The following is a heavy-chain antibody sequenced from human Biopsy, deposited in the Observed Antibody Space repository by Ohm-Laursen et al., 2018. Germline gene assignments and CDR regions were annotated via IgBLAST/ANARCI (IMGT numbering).Heavy chain of an antibody. V-gene: IGHV1-2*02. CDR3: ARDPRYGYGSYFDY. D-gene: IGHD3-10*01. J-gene: IGHJ4*02. Sequence: ASVKVSCKASGYTFTGYYMHWVRQPPGQGLEWMGWINPNSGVTNYAQRFQGRVTMTRDTSISTAYMELSRLRSDDTAVYYCARDPRYGYGSYFDYWGQGTLVAVSS. CDR2: INPNSGVT. CDR1: GYTFTGYY.